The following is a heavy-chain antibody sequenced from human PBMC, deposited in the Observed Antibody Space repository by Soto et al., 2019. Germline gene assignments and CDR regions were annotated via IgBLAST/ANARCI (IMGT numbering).Heavy chain of an antibody. D-gene: IGHD3-10*01. J-gene: IGHJ4*02. Sequence: PGGSHRLSCSASGFTVSAHTINWVRQAPGKGLEWVSSVSRSSSYIYYADSVKGRFTVSRDDAEKSLYLQMNSLRAEDTAIYYCARCMGFDGSGYAFFDSWGQGT. CDR1: GFTVSAHT. CDR2: VSRSSSYI. V-gene: IGHV3-21*01. CDR3: ARCMGFDGSGYAFFDS.